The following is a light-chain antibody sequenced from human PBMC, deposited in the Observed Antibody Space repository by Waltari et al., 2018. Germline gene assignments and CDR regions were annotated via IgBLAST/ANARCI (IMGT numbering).Light chain of an antibody. CDR2: QDT. CDR3: QTWDSSPVV. Sequence: SYELTQPPSVSVFPGQTASITCPGDKLGDKNICWYQQKAGQSPVLVIYQDTKRPSGIPERFSGSNSGNTATLTISGTQAMDEADYYCQTWDSSPVVFGGGTKLTVL. J-gene: IGLJ2*01. CDR1: KLGDKN. V-gene: IGLV3-1*01.